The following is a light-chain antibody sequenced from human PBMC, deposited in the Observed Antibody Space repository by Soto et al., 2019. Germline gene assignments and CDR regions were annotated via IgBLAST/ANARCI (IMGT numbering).Light chain of an antibody. CDR1: QAISNF. V-gene: IGKV1-27*01. J-gene: IGKJ4*01. Sequence: DIQMTQSPSSLSASVGDRVTITCRASQAISNFLAWYQQKPGNVPNLLIYAASVLQSGVPSRFRGTGSGTDFTLTISSLQPEDVATYYCQKYNSPPRVFGGGTKVEI. CDR2: AAS. CDR3: QKYNSPPRV.